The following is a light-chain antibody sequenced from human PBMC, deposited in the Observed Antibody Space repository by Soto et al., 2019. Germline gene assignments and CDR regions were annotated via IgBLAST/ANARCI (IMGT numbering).Light chain of an antibody. Sequence: EIVLKQSRDTLSLSPGERATLSCMASQSVSSSYLAWYQQKPGQAPRLLIYGASTRATGIPARFSGSGSGTDFTLTISRLEPEDFAVYYCQQCGSSSTFGQGTRLEIK. V-gene: IGKV3-20*01. J-gene: IGKJ5*01. CDR3: QQCGSSST. CDR2: GAS. CDR1: QSVSSSY.